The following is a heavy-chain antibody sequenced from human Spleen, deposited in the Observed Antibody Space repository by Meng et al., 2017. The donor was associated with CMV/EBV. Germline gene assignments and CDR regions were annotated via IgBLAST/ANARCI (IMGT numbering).Heavy chain of an antibody. V-gene: IGHV3-33*01. CDR1: TFSSYG. Sequence: TFSSYGMHWVRQAPGKGLEWVAVIWHDGSHKYYADSLEGRFTISRDNSKNMLYLQMNSLRVEDTAVYYCARGRVRYYDSSGLQPFDYWGQGTLVTVSS. CDR3: ARGRVRYYDSSGLQPFDY. CDR2: IWHDGSHK. J-gene: IGHJ4*02. D-gene: IGHD3-22*01.